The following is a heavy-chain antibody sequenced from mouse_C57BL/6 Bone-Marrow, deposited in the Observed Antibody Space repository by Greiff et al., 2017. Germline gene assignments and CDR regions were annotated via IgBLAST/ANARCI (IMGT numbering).Heavy chain of an antibody. Sequence: EVKLMESGPELVKPGASVKISCKASGYSFTDYNMNWVKQSNGKSLEWIGVINPNYGTTSYNQKFKGKATLTVDQSSSTAYMQLNSLTSEDSAVYYGARRGDSCDYVPYWYFDVWGTGTTVTVSS. V-gene: IGHV1-39*01. J-gene: IGHJ1*03. CDR3: ARRGDSCDYVPYWYFDV. CDR1: GYSFTDYN. D-gene: IGHD2-4*01. CDR2: INPNYGTT.